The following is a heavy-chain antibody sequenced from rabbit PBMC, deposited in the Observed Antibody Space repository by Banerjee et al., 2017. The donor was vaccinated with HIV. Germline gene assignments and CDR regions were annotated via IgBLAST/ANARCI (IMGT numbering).Heavy chain of an antibody. D-gene: IGHD8-1*01. CDR2: IDNGDGST. J-gene: IGHJ6*01. CDR3: ARDLGGSSDL. Sequence: QEQLEESGGGLVQPEGSLTLTCKASGFDFSSNVMCWVRQAPGKRPEWIACIDNGDGSTYYANWVNGRFTISRSTSLNTVTLQMTSLTAADTATYFCARDLGGSSDLWGQGTLVTVS. CDR1: GFDFSSNV. V-gene: IGHV1S47*01.